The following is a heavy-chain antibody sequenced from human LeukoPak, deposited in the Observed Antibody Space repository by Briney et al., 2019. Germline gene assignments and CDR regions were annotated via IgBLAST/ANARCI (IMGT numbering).Heavy chain of an antibody. D-gene: IGHD3-10*01. V-gene: IGHV4-30-2*01. CDR3: ARGASMVRGVKIGATDAFDI. J-gene: IGHJ3*02. Sequence: SETLSLTCAVSGGSISSGGYSWSWTRQPPGKGLEWIGYIYHSGSTYYNPSLKSRVTISVDRSKNQFSLKLSSVTAADTAVYYCARGASMVRGVKIGATDAFDIWGQGTMVTVSS. CDR2: IYHSGST. CDR1: GGSISSGGYS.